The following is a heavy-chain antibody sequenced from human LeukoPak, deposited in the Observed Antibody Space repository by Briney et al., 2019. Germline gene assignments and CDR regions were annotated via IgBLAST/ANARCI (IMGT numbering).Heavy chain of an antibody. J-gene: IGHJ5*02. V-gene: IGHV4-38-2*02. CDR1: GYSISSGHY. CDR2: MFHSGST. D-gene: IGHD3-22*01. Sequence: PSETLSLTCTVSGYSISSGHYWAWIRQSPEKGLECIATMFHSGSTNYNPSLKSRVTISVDTSKNQFSLKLSSVTAADTAVYYCARHARRITMIVVVDGWFDPWGQGTLVTVSS. CDR3: ARHARRITMIVVVDGWFDP.